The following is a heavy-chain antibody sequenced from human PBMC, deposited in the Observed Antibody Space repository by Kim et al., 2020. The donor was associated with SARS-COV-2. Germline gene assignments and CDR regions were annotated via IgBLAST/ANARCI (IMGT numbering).Heavy chain of an antibody. V-gene: IGHV1-69*13. J-gene: IGHJ4*02. CDR3: ASTPLTTVYFDY. CDR2: IIPIFGTA. D-gene: IGHD1-1*01. CDR1: GGTFSSYA. Sequence: SVKVSCKASGGTFSSYAISWVRQAPGQGLEWMGGIIPIFGTANYAQKFQGRVTITADESTSTAYMELSSLRSEDTAVYYCASTPLTTVYFDYWGQGTLVTVSS.